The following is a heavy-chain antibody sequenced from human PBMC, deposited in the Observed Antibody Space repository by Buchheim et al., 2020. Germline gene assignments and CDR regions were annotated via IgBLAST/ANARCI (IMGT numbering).Heavy chain of an antibody. CDR1: GGSFSGYY. D-gene: IGHD6-6*01. CDR2: INHSGST. Sequence: QVQLQQWGAGLLKPSETLSLTCAVYGGSFSGYYWSWIRQPPGKGLEWIGEINHSGSTNYNPSLKSRVTISVDTSKNQFSLKLSSVTAADTAVYYCARDLRYSSSSGGGNWFDPWGQGTL. V-gene: IGHV4-34*01. CDR3: ARDLRYSSSSGGGNWFDP. J-gene: IGHJ5*02.